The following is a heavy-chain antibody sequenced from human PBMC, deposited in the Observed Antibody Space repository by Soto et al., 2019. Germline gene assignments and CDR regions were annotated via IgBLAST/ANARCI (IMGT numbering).Heavy chain of an antibody. D-gene: IGHD1-26*01. V-gene: IGHV3-74*01. J-gene: IGHJ4*02. CDR2: INSDGSDT. CDR3: ARLDSTKWAFDY. CDR1: GFTFSSNW. Sequence: EVQLVESGGGLVQPGGSLRLSCAASGFTFSSNWMNWVRQGPGKGLVWVSRINSDGSDTSYADSVKGRFTISRDNAKNTLYLQMNSLRAEYTAVYYCARLDSTKWAFDYWGQGTLVTVSS.